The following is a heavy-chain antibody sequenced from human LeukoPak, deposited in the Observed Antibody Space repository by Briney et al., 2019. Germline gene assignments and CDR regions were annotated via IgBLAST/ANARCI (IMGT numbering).Heavy chain of an antibody. Sequence: GGCLSLSRGASGFTLCSYSIYWVCQAPGRGLEWVSSISSSSRYIYYADSVKGRFTISRDNAKNSLYLQMNSLRAEDTAVYYCARGRRLDCSSPSCYRWGQGTLVTVSS. J-gene: IGHJ1*01. CDR2: ISSSSRYI. V-gene: IGHV3-21*01. D-gene: IGHD2-2*02. CDR1: GFTLCSYS. CDR3: ARGRRLDCSSPSCYR.